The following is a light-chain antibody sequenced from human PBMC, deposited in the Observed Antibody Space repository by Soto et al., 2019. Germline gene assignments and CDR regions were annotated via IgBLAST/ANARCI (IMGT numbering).Light chain of an antibody. CDR3: QQFSSYPLT. CDR2: GAS. Sequence: IVLTQSPGTLSLSPGERATLSCRASQSVGSSYLAWYQQKPGQAPRLLIYGASSRATGIPDRFSGSGSGTDFTLTISRLEPEDFAVYYCQQFSSYPLTFGGGTKVDIK. CDR1: QSVGSSY. V-gene: IGKV3-20*01. J-gene: IGKJ4*01.